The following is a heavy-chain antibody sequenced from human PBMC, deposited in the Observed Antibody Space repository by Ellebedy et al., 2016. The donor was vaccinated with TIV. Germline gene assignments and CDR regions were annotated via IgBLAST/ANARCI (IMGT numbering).Heavy chain of an antibody. Sequence: MPSETLSLTCTVSGGSISSYFWSWVRQTPGKGLEWMGYVYYSGSTTYNPSLKSRLTITVDASENQFSLKLNSVTMADPAIYYCARESNMKDAFDIWGQGKMVTVSS. V-gene: IGHV4-59*01. CDR2: VYYSGST. CDR1: GGSISSYF. CDR3: ARESNMKDAFDI. J-gene: IGHJ3*02.